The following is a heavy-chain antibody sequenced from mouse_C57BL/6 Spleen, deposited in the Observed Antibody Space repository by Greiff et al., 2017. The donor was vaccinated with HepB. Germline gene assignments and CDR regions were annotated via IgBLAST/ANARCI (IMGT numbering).Heavy chain of an antibody. J-gene: IGHJ2*01. CDR3: ARIGYDDDY. V-gene: IGHV1-26*01. CDR1: GYTFTDYY. Sequence: VHVKQSGAELMKPGASVKISCKASGYTFTDYYMNWVNQSHGKSLEWIGDINPNNGGTSYNQKFKGKATLTVDKSSSTAYMELRSLTSEDSAVYYCARIGYDDDYWGQGTTLTVSS. CDR2: INPNNGGT. D-gene: IGHD2-2*01.